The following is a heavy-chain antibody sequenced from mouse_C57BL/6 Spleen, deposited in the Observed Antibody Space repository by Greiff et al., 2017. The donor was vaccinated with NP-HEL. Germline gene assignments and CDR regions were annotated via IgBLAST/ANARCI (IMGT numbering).Heavy chain of an antibody. V-gene: IGHV1-82*01. CDR3: ARSGVSHWYFDV. Sequence: QLQQSGPELVKPGASVKISCKASGYAFSSSWMNWVKQRPGKGLEWIGRIYPGDGDTNYNGKFKGKATLTADKAPSTAYMQLSSLTYEDSAVYFCARSGVSHWYFDVWGTGTTVTVAS. J-gene: IGHJ1*03. CDR2: IYPGDGDT. CDR1: GYAFSSSW.